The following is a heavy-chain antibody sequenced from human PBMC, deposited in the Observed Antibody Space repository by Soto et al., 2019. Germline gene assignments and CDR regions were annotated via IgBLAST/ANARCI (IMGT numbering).Heavy chain of an antibody. CDR2: INHSGST. J-gene: IGHJ3*02. CDR1: GGSFSGYY. Sequence: SETLSLTCAVYGGSFSGYYWSWIRQPPGKGLEWIGEINHSGSTNYNPSLKSRVTISVDTSKNQFSLKLSSVTAADTAVYYCARGLTSSGCAFDIWGQGTMVTVSS. V-gene: IGHV4-34*01. D-gene: IGHD6-19*01. CDR3: ARGLTSSGCAFDI.